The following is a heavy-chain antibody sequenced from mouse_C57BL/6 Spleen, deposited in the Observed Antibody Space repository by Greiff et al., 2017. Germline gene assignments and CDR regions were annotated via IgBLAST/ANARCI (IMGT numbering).Heavy chain of an antibody. D-gene: IGHD2-2*01. CDR2: IDPENGDT. CDR1: GFNIKDDY. J-gene: IGHJ2*01. Sequence: VQLQQSGAELVRPGASVKLSCTASGFNIKDDYMHWVKQRPEQGLEWIGWIDPENGDTEYAAKFQGKATITADTSSNTAYLQLSSLTSEDTAVYYCTKGVKAYWGQGTTLTVSS. V-gene: IGHV14-4*01. CDR3: TKGVKAY.